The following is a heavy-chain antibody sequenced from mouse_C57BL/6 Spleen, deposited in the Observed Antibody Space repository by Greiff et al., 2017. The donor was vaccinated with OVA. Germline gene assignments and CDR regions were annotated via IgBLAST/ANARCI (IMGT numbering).Heavy chain of an antibody. V-gene: IGHV1-9*01. CDR3: TSMYYYGSSLYYYAMDY. Sequence: QVQLQQSGAELMKPGASVKLSCKATGYTFTGYWIEWVKQRPGHGLEWIGEILPGSGSTNYNGKFKGKATFTADTSSNTAYMQLSSLTTEDSAIYYCTSMYYYGSSLYYYAMDYWGQGTSVTVSS. D-gene: IGHD1-1*01. CDR1: GYTFTGYW. J-gene: IGHJ4*01. CDR2: ILPGSGST.